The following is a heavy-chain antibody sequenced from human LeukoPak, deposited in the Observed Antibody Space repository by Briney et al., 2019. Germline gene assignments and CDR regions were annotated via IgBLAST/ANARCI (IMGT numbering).Heavy chain of an antibody. J-gene: IGHJ4*02. CDR2: ISYDGSYK. V-gene: IGHV3-30*04. D-gene: IGHD6-19*01. Sequence: GGSLRLSCAASGFTFSSYAMHWVRQAPGKGLEWVAVISYDGSYKYYADSVKGRFTISRDSSKNTLYLQMNSLRAEDTAVYYCARGQWLGPFDYWGQGTLVTVSS. CDR1: GFTFSSYA. CDR3: ARGQWLGPFDY.